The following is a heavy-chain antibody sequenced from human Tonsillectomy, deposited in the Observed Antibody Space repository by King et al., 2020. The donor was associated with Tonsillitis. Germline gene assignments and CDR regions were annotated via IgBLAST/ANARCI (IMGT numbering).Heavy chain of an antibody. V-gene: IGHV3-30-3*02. CDR1: GFTFSDHA. CDR3: ARPLGPRSLKVLFAL. J-gene: IGHJ1*01. Sequence: VQLVESGGGVVQPGRSLRLSCSASGFTFSDHAMHWVRQAPGKGLEGLTLMSHDGTNIYYAPSVRGRFTISRDNSMNTLYLQMNSLRVEDTAVYYCARPLGPRSLKVLFALWRQGTLLTVSS. CDR2: MSHDGTNI. D-gene: IGHD7-27*01.